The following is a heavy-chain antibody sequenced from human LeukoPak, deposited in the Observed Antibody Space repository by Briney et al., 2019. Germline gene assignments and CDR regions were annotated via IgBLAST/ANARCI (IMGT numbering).Heavy chain of an antibody. CDR2: FDPEDGET. Sequence: ASVKVSCKVSGYALTELSMHWVRQAPGKGLEWMGGFDPEDGETIYAQKFQGRVTMTEDTSTDTAYMELSSLRSEDTAVYYCATSEWFGELRFDPWGQGTLVTVSS. CDR3: ATSEWFGELRFDP. D-gene: IGHD3-10*01. J-gene: IGHJ5*02. V-gene: IGHV1-24*01. CDR1: GYALTELS.